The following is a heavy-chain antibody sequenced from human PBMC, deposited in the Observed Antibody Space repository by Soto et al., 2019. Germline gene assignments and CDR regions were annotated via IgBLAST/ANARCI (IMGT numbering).Heavy chain of an antibody. Sequence: QVQLQQWGAGLLKPSETLSLTCAVYGGSFSGYYWSWIRQPPGKGLEWIGEINHSGSTNYNPSRNSRVTISVDTSKNQFSLKLSSVTAADTAVYYCALSYCSSTSCHGYGMDVWGQGTTVTVSS. D-gene: IGHD2-2*01. CDR1: GGSFSGYY. CDR2: INHSGST. J-gene: IGHJ6*02. CDR3: ALSYCSSTSCHGYGMDV. V-gene: IGHV4-34*01.